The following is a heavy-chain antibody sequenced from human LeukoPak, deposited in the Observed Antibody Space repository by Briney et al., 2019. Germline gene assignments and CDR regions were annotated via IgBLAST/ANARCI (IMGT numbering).Heavy chain of an antibody. CDR2: IRYDGSNK. J-gene: IGHJ4*02. D-gene: IGHD3-22*01. Sequence: GGSLRLSCAASGFTFSSYGMHWVRQAPGKGLEWVAFIRYDGSNKYYADSVKGRFTISRDNSKNTLYLQMNSLRAEDTAVYYCAKDLRRYYYDSSGSLLFDYWGQGTLVTVSS. CDR1: GFTFSSYG. CDR3: AKDLRRYYYDSSGSLLFDY. V-gene: IGHV3-30*02.